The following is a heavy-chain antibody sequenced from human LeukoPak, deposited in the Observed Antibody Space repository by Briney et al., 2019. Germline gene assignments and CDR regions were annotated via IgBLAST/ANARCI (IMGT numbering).Heavy chain of an antibody. CDR2: INHSGST. CDR3: ARGRRPTAVTNTFDY. V-gene: IGHV4-39*07. D-gene: IGHD4-23*01. J-gene: IGHJ4*02. CDR1: GAPIITDTYC. Sequence: SETLSLTCTVSGAPIITDTYCWGWIRQPPGKGLEWIGEINHSGSTNYNPSLKSRVTISVDTSKNQFSLKLSSVTAADTAVYYCARGRRPTAVTNTFDYWGQGTLVTVSS.